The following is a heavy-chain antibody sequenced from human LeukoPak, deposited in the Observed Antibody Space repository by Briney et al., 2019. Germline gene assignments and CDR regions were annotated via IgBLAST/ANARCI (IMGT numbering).Heavy chain of an antibody. Sequence: ASVKVSCKASGGTFSRYAISWVRQAPGQGLEWMGGIIPIFGTANYAQKFQGRVTITTDESTSTAYMELSSLRSEDTAVYYCARRSSGIYSTDYWGQGTLVTVSS. CDR2: IIPIFGTA. D-gene: IGHD1-26*01. CDR1: GGTFSRYA. CDR3: ARRSSGIYSTDY. V-gene: IGHV1-69*05. J-gene: IGHJ4*02.